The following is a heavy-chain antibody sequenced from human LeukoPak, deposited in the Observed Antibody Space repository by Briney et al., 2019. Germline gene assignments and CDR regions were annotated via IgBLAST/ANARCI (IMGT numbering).Heavy chain of an antibody. CDR2: ISSNGGST. CDR3: ARAGEAAAGFS. CDR1: GFTFSSYA. Sequence: GGSLRLSCAASGFTFSSYAMHWVRQAPGKGLEYVSAISSNGGSTYYANSVKGRFTISRVNSKNTLYLQMGSLRAEDMAVYYCARAGEAAAGFSWGQGTLVTVSS. V-gene: IGHV3-64*01. D-gene: IGHD6-13*01. J-gene: IGHJ5*02.